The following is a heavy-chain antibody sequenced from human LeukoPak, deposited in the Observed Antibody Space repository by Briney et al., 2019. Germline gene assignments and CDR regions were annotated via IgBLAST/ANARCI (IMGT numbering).Heavy chain of an antibody. CDR3: ARDFPDNSLFDL. V-gene: IGHV3-21*06. CDR2: ISSSGSFI. J-gene: IGHJ4*02. CDR1: GFTLSDCN. Sequence: KAGGSLRLSCAASGFTLSDCNMNWVRQAPGKGLEWVASISSSGSFIYYADSVQGRFIISRDNAKTTVSLEMNSLRGEDAALYYCARDFPDNSLFDLWGRGTLVSVSS. D-gene: IGHD5-24*01.